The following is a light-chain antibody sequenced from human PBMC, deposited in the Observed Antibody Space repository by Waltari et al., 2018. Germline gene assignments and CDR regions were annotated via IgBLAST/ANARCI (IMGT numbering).Light chain of an antibody. CDR3: QQYNNWPPWT. V-gene: IGKV3-15*01. CDR1: PSVRNN. J-gene: IGKJ1*01. CDR2: GAS. Sequence: EIVMTQSPATLSVSPGQRSALSCRSSPSVRNNLVGYQQKPGQAPRLLLYGASTRVTGIPARWSGSGGGTEFTITISSRQSEDYAVYYCQQYNNWPPWTFGQGTKVEIK.